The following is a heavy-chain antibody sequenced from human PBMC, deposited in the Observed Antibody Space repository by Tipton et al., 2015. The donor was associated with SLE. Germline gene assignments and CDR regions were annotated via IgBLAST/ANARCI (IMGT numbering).Heavy chain of an antibody. Sequence: SLRLSCAASGFTFSSYGMHWVRQAPGKGLEWVAVIWYDGSNKYYADSGKGRFTITKDNSKNLLHLKMNSLRAEGTAGYYCARGSGEGFGFWGQGTLVPV. CDR1: GFTFSSYG. D-gene: IGHD7-27*01. J-gene: IGHJ4*02. CDR3: ARGSGEGFGF. CDR2: IWYDGSNK. V-gene: IGHV3-33*01.